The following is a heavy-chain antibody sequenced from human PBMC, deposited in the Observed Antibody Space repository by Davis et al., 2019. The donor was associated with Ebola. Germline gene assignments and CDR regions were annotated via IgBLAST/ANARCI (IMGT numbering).Heavy chain of an antibody. CDR2: INHSGST. J-gene: IGHJ4*02. D-gene: IGHD6-19*01. V-gene: IGHV4-34*01. Sequence: MPSETLSLTCAVYGGSFSGYYWSWIRQPPGKGLEWIGEINHSGSTNYNPSLKSRVTISVDTSKNQFSLKLSSVTAADTAVYYCARGLYGWYYFDYWGQGTLVTVSS. CDR3: ARGLYGWYYFDY. CDR1: GGSFSGYY.